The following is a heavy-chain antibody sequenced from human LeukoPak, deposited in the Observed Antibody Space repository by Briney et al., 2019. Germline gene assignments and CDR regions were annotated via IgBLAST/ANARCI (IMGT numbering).Heavy chain of an antibody. J-gene: IGHJ4*02. CDR1: GFTFSSYC. Sequence: GGPLTLSCAASGFTFSSYCMSWVRHAPPQGLAWVANIKQDRSEQYYVDSVKSRFTISRDNAKHSLSLQMNSLRAEDTALYYCASGRQLGDGGQGTLVTVSS. CDR2: IKQDRSEQ. CDR3: ASGRQLGD. D-gene: IGHD3-16*01. V-gene: IGHV3-7*01.